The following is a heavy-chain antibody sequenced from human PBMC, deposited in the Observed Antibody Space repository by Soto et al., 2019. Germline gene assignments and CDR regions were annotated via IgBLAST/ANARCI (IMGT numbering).Heavy chain of an antibody. Sequence: SVKVSCKASGGTFSSYAISWVRQAPGQGLEWMGGIIPIFGTANYAQKFQGRVTITADESTSTAYMELSSLRSEDTAVYYCARGALRDSSGYYSPPDAFDIWGQGTMVTVSS. V-gene: IGHV1-69*13. CDR2: IIPIFGTA. D-gene: IGHD3-22*01. CDR1: GGTFSSYA. CDR3: ARGALRDSSGYYSPPDAFDI. J-gene: IGHJ3*02.